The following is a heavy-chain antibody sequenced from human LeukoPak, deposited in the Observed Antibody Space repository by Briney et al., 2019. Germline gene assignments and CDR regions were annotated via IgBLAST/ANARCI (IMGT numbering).Heavy chain of an antibody. V-gene: IGHV3-53*01. CDR3: ARDRPNGGMQRGYAFDI. J-gene: IGHJ3*02. CDR1: GLTVSSNY. Sequence: GGSLRLSCAASGLTVSSNYMSWVRQAPGKGLEWVSVIYSGGSTYYADSVKGRFTISRDNSKNTLYLQMNSLRAEDTAVYYCARDRPNGGMQRGYAFDIWGQGTMITVSS. CDR2: IYSGGST. D-gene: IGHD4-23*01.